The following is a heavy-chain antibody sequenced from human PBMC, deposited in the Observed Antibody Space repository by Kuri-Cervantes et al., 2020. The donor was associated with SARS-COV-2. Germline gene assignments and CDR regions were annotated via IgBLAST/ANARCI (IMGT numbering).Heavy chain of an antibody. CDR1: GGSISSGSYY. Sequence: SCTVSGGSISSGSYYWTWIRQPAGKGLEWIGRLDTSGSTNYNPSLKSRVTISADTSKNQFSLNLSSVTAADTAVYYCARGIAVAGAKYFDYWGQGTLVTVSS. V-gene: IGHV4-61*02. CDR2: LDTSGST. D-gene: IGHD6-19*01. CDR3: ARGIAVAGAKYFDY. J-gene: IGHJ4*02.